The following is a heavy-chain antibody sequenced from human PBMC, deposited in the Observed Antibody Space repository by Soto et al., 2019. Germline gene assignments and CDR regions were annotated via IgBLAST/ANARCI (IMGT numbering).Heavy chain of an antibody. D-gene: IGHD2-2*01. CDR2: INPNSGGT. V-gene: IGHV1-2*04. CDR1: GYTFTGYY. J-gene: IGHJ4*02. Sequence: QVQLVQSGAGVNKSGASVKVSCKASGYTFTGYYMHWVRQAPGQVLDWMGWINPNSGGTNYAQKCPGWDTMTKDRSISTAYMQLSRHRSDDTAVYYSARGDSSSTSCYQNFFDCWAQGTLV. CDR3: ARGDSSSTSCYQNFFDC.